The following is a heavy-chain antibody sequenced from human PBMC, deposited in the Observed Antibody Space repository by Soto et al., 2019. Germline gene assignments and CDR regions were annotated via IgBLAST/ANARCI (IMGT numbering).Heavy chain of an antibody. CDR1: GGSFSGYY. V-gene: IGHV4-34*01. Sequence: PSETLSLTCAVYGGSFSGYYWSWIRQPPGKGLEWIGEINHSESTNYNPSLKSRVTISVDTSKNQFSLKLSSVTAADTAVYYCAALDRRSLDYWGQGTLVTVSS. CDR3: AALDRRSLDY. CDR2: INHSEST. J-gene: IGHJ4*02.